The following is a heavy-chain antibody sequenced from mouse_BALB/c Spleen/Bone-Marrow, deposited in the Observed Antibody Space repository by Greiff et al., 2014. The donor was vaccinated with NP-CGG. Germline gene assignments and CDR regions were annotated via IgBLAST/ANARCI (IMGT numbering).Heavy chain of an antibody. CDR1: GYSFTTYW. J-gene: IGHJ3*01. Sequence: QVQLQQSGAELVRPGASVKLSCKPSGYSFTTYWMNWVKQRPGQGLEWIGMIHPSDSETKLNQKFKDKATLTVDRSSNTAYMQPNSPTTEDSAGHDCTRGDVDGGFAYWGQGTLVTVSA. D-gene: IGHD6-1*01. V-gene: IGHV1S82*01. CDR3: TRGDVDGGFAY. CDR2: IHPSDSET.